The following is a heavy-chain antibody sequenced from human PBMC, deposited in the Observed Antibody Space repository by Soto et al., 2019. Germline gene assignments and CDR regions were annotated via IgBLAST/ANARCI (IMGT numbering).Heavy chain of an antibody. D-gene: IGHD5-12*01. V-gene: IGHV1-8*02. CDR1: GYTFTSYY. CDR3: AKDGLSRGYSGYDSPSAYFDY. J-gene: IGHJ4*02. CDR2: PNSDNT. Sequence: GASVKVSCKASGYTFTSYYMHWVRQAPGQGLVWMSPNSDNTGYAQMFQGRVTLTRNTSIRTAYVELSSLRAEDTAVYYFAKDGLSRGYSGYDSPSAYFDYWGQGTLVTVSS.